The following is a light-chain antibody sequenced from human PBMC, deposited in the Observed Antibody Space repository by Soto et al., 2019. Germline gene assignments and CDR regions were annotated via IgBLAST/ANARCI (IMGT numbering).Light chain of an antibody. CDR2: DAS. CDR3: QQYNSYSGT. CDR1: QSISSW. J-gene: IGKJ4*01. Sequence: DIQMTQSPSTLSASVGDRVTITCRASQSISSWLAWYQQKPGKAPKLLIYDASSLESGVPSRFSGSGSGTEFTLTISSLQPDDFATYYCQQYNSYSGTFGGETKVEIK. V-gene: IGKV1-5*01.